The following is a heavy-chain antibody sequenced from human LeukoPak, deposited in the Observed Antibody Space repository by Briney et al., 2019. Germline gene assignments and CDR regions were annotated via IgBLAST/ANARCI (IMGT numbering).Heavy chain of an antibody. Sequence: SVKVSCKASGGTFSSYAISWVRQAPGQGLEWMGRIIPILGIANYAQKFQGRVTITADKSTSTAYMELSSLRSEDTAGYYCARGQGRMAAGLGYWGQGTLVTVSS. CDR3: ARGQGRMAAGLGY. J-gene: IGHJ4*02. D-gene: IGHD6-13*01. CDR1: GGTFSSYA. V-gene: IGHV1-69*04. CDR2: IIPILGIA.